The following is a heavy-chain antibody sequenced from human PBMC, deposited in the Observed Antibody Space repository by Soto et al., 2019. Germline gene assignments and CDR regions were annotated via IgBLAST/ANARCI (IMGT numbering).Heavy chain of an antibody. CDR3: TRGPSGDKVDY. CDR2: TYNGGST. Sequence: QVQLQESGPGLVKPSQTLSLTCTVSGGSISTVNYYWSWIRQPPAKGREWIGHTYNGGSTYKNPSLKSRVTISADTSKNQFSLKLSSVSAADTAVYYCTRGPSGDKVDYWGQGTLVTVSS. D-gene: IGHD7-27*01. J-gene: IGHJ4*02. CDR1: GGSISTVNYY. V-gene: IGHV4-30-4*01.